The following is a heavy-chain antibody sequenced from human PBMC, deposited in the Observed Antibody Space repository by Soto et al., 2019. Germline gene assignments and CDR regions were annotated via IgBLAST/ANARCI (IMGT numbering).Heavy chain of an antibody. CDR2: IKQDGSEK. J-gene: IGHJ6*02. CDR3: ASLRLLEWLSDYGMDV. V-gene: IGHV3-7*03. Sequence: PGGSLRLSCAASGFTFSSYWMSWVRQAPGKGLEWVANIKQDGSEKYYVDSVKGRFTISRDSAKNSLYLQMNSLRAEDTAVYYCASLRLLEWLSDYGMDVWGQGTTVTVSS. CDR1: GFTFSSYW. D-gene: IGHD3-3*01.